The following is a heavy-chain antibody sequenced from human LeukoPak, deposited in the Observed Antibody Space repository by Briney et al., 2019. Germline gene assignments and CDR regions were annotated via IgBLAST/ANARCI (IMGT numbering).Heavy chain of an antibody. V-gene: IGHV4-59*01. CDR1: GGSISTYY. CDR3: ARYGYSYGVL. Sequence: PSETLSLTCTVSGGSISTYYWSWIRQPPGKGLEWIGYISYSGSTNYNPSLKSRVTISVDTSKNQFSLKLSSVTAADTAVYYCARYGYSYGVLWGQGTLVTVSS. D-gene: IGHD5-18*01. CDR2: ISYSGST. J-gene: IGHJ4*02.